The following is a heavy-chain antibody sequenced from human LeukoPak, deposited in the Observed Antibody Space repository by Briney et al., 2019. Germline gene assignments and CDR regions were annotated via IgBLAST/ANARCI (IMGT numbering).Heavy chain of an antibody. V-gene: IGHV3-48*03. CDR3: ARLSSGWSRTDY. CDR1: GFTFSSYE. Sequence: GGSLRLSCAASGFTFSSYEMNWVRQAPGKGLEWVSYISSSGSPIYYADSVKGRFTISRDNTKNPLFLQMNSLRAEDTAVYYCARLSSGWSRTDYWGQGTLVTVSS. CDR2: ISSSGSPI. J-gene: IGHJ4*02. D-gene: IGHD6-19*01.